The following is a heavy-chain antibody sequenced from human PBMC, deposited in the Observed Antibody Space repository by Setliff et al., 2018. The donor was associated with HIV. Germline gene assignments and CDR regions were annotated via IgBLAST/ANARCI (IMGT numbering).Heavy chain of an antibody. Sequence: GASVKVSCKTSGYTFTNYALNWMRQAPGQGLEWMGWINTNTGNPTYAQGFTGRFVFSLDTSVSTAYLQISSLKAEDSAIYYCARVSDTGVDPQTHRDYWGQGTPVTVSS. V-gene: IGHV7-4-1*02. CDR1: GYTFTNYA. J-gene: IGHJ4*02. CDR2: INTNTGNP. CDR3: ARVSDTGVDPQTHRDY. D-gene: IGHD2-21*01.